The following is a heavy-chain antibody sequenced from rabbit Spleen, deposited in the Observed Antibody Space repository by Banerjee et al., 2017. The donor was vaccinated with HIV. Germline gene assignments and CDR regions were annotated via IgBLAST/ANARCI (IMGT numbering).Heavy chain of an antibody. CDR1: GFSFSDGYY. CDR2: IYAGSSGRT. J-gene: IGHJ4*01. V-gene: IGHV1S40*01. D-gene: IGHD4-2*01. CDR3: TRDLDNLGYAADL. Sequence: QSLEESGGDLVKPGASLTLTCTASGFSFSDGYYMCWVRQAPGKGLEWIACIYAGSSGRTYYANWAKGRFTISKTSSTTVSLQLTSLTAADTAIYFCTRDLDNLGYAADLWSPGTLVTVS.